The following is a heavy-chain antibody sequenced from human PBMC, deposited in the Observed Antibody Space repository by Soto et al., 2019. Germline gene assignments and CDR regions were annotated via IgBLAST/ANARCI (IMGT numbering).Heavy chain of an antibody. D-gene: IGHD5-18*01. CDR3: TTSYSYGLFDY. V-gene: IGHV3-15*01. CDR1: GFTFSNAW. Sequence: LRLSCAASGFTFSNAWMSWVRQAPGKGLEWVGRIKSKTDGGTTDYAAPVKGRFTISRDDSKNTLYLQMNSLKTEDTAVYYCTTSYSYGLFDYWGQGTLVTVSS. CDR2: IKSKTDGGTT. J-gene: IGHJ4*02.